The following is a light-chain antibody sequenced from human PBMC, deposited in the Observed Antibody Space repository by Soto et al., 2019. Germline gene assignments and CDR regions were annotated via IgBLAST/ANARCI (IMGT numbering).Light chain of an antibody. J-gene: IGKJ5*01. CDR1: QSVSSTY. CDR3: QQFGSSVT. CDR2: RTS. Sequence: IVLTQSPWPLALSPGGSAPLSCRASQSVSSTYLAWYQQKPGQAPRLLIYRTSTRATGIPDRFSGSGSGTDFTLTISRLEPEDFAVYYCQQFGSSVTFGQGTRLEIK. V-gene: IGKV3-20*01.